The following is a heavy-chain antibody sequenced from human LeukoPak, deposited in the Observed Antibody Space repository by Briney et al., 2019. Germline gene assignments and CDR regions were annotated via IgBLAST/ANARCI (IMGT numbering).Heavy chain of an antibody. CDR1: GFTFSSYS. CDR3: AKPQLLKGFYYYYMDV. Sequence: SGGSLRLSCAASGFTFSSYSMNWVRQAPGKGLEWVAFIRYDGSNKYYADSVKGRFTISRDNSKNTLYLQMNSLRAEDTAVYYCAKPQLLKGFYYYYMDVWGKGTTVTVSS. V-gene: IGHV3-30*02. J-gene: IGHJ6*03. CDR2: IRYDGSNK. D-gene: IGHD2-2*01.